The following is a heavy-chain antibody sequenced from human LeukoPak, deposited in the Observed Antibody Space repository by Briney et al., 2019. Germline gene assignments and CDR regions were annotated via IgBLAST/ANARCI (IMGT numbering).Heavy chain of an antibody. J-gene: IGHJ3*02. V-gene: IGHV4-30-2*01. Sequence: PSETLSLTCAVSGGSISSGGYYWSWIRQPPGKGLEWIGYIYHSGSTYYNPSLKSRVTISVDRSKNQFSLKLSSVTAADTAVYYCARGDWHDAFDIWGQGTMVTVSS. CDR1: GGSISSGGYY. CDR2: IYHSGST. D-gene: IGHD3/OR15-3a*01. CDR3: ARGDWHDAFDI.